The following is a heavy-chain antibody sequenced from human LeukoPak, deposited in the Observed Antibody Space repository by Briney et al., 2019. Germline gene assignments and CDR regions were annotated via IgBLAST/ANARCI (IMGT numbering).Heavy chain of an antibody. CDR1: GYTFTGYY. D-gene: IGHD5/OR15-5a*01. V-gene: IGHV1-2*02. Sequence: ASVSVSCTASGYTFTGYYIHWVRQAPGQGLEWMGWINPNSGGTNYAQNFQGRVTMTRDTSISTAYMELTSLRSDDTAVYYCATARDRNSVYSSFDYWGQGTLVTVSS. CDR3: ATARDRNSVYSSFDY. J-gene: IGHJ4*02. CDR2: INPNSGGT.